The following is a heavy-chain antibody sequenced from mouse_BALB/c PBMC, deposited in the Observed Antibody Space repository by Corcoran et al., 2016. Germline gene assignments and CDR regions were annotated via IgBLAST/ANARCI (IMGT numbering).Heavy chain of an antibody. D-gene: IGHD2-1*01. J-gene: IGHJ1*01. CDR1: GFTFSGFL. CDR3: MRYGNYWYFDV. Sequence: EVQLLETGGGLVQPGGSRGLSCEGSGFTFSGFLMSWVRQTPGKTLEWIGDINSDGSAINYEPSIKDRFTIFRDNDKSTLYLQMSNVRSEDTATYFCMRYGNYWYFDVWGAGTTVTVSS. V-gene: IGHV11-2*02. CDR2: INSDGSAI.